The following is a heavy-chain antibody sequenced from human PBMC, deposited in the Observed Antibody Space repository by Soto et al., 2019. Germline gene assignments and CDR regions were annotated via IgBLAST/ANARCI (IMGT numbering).Heavy chain of an antibody. CDR1: GFTFSSYA. Sequence: GGSLRLSCAASGFTFSSYAMSWVRQAPGKGLEWVSAISGSGDSTNHADSVKGRFTISRDNSKDTIYLQMNSLRTDDTAVYYCAKDMRPGYQLLMVADSWGQGTLVTVSS. D-gene: IGHD2-8*01. CDR3: AKDMRPGYQLLMVADS. V-gene: IGHV3-23*01. CDR2: ISGSGDST. J-gene: IGHJ4*02.